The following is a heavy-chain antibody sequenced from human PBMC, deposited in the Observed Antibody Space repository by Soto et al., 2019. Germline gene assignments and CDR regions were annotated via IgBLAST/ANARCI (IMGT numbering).Heavy chain of an antibody. CDR1: GGSVSSGSYY. V-gene: IGHV4-61*01. Sequence: QVQLQESGPGLVKPSETLSLTCTVSGGSVSSGSYYWSWIRQPPGKGLEWIGYIYYSGSTNYNPSLKRRVTISVDTSKNPFSLKLSSVTAADTAVYYCARGTTVTTTYYYYYGMDVWGQGTTVTVSS. J-gene: IGHJ6*02. CDR2: IYYSGST. CDR3: ARGTTVTTTYYYYYGMDV. D-gene: IGHD4-17*01.